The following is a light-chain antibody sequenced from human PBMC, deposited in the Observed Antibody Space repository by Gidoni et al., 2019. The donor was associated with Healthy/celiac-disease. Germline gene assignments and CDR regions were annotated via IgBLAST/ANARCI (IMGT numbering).Light chain of an antibody. CDR1: PGSRND. V-gene: IGKV1-6*01. J-gene: IGKJ4*01. CDR3: LQGYKDPLT. CDR2: AAS. Sequence: IQIPQSPSSLSASVGDRVTITGRASPGSRNDARWYQQKPGKAPKLLIDAASSSQSGVPSRGSGGGSGKDITITSSSLQQEDFVNDYWLQGYKDPLTFGGGTKVEIK.